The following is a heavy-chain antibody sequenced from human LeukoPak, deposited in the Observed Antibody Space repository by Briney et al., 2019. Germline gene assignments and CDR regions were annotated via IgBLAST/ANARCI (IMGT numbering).Heavy chain of an antibody. CDR2: ISGSGGST. V-gene: IGHV3-23*01. CDR3: AKDPLSYYDSSGYRYFDY. CDR1: GFTFNNYA. Sequence: GGSLRLSCAASGFTFNNYAMNWVRQAPGKGLEWVSGISGSGGSTYYADSVKGRFTISRDNSKNPLYLQMNRLRAEDTVVYFCAKDPLSYYDSSGYRYFDYWGQGTLVTVSS. D-gene: IGHD3-22*01. J-gene: IGHJ4*02.